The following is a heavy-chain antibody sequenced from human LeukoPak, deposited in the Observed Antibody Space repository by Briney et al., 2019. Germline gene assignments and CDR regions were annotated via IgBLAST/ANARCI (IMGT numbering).Heavy chain of an antibody. CDR3: ARESVGRITMIVNLVRGAFDI. CDR2: ISYDGSNK. CDR1: GFTFSSYA. J-gene: IGHJ3*02. Sequence: PGGSLRLSCAASGFTFSSYAMHWGRQAPGKGLEWVAVISYDGSNKYYADSVKGRFTISRDNSKNTLYLQMNSLRAEDKAVYYCARESVGRITMIVNLVRGAFDIWGQGTMVTVSS. D-gene: IGHD3-22*01. V-gene: IGHV3-30*04.